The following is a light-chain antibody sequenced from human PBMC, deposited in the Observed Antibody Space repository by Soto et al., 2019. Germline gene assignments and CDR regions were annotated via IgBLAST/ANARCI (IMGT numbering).Light chain of an antibody. V-gene: IGLV1-40*01. CDR3: QSYDRSLSAV. CDR2: GNS. J-gene: IGLJ2*01. Sequence: QSVLTQPPSVSGAPGQRVTISCTGSSSNIGAGYDVRWYQQLPGTAPKLLINGNSNRPSGVPDRFSGSKSGTSASLAITGLQAEDEADYYCQSYDRSLSAVFGGGTKLTVL. CDR1: SSNIGAGYD.